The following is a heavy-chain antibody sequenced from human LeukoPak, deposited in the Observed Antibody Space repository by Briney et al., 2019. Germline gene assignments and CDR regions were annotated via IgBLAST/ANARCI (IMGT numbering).Heavy chain of an antibody. CDR2: ISSSSYI. V-gene: IGHV3-21*01. CDR1: GFTFSSYS. J-gene: IGHJ4*02. CDR3: ARVMVRGVIRGYYFDY. Sequence: GGSLRLSCAASGFTFSSYSMNWVRQAPGKGLEWVSSISSSSYIYYADSVEGRFTISRDNAKNSLYLQMNSLRAEDTAVYYCARVMVRGVIRGYYFDYWGQGTLVTVSS. D-gene: IGHD3-10*01.